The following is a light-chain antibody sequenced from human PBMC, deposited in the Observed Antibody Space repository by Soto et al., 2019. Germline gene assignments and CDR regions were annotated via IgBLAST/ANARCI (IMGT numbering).Light chain of an antibody. CDR1: SSDVGNSNF. V-gene: IGLV2-23*02. CDR3: CSFAGRINGL. J-gene: IGLJ3*02. CDR2: EVT. Sequence: QSALTQPASVSGSPGQSITISCSGTSSDVGNSNFVSWYQHHPGKAPKLMIYEVTKRPSGVSNRFSGSKSGNTASLTITGLQAEDEAEYYCCSFAGRINGLFGGGTKVTVL.